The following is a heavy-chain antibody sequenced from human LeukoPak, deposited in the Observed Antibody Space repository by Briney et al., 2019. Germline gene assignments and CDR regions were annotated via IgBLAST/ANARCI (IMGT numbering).Heavy chain of an antibody. CDR3: ARATDEYSSSA. CDR1: GYTFTSNY. V-gene: IGHV1-46*01. J-gene: IGHJ5*02. D-gene: IGHD6-6*01. Sequence: ASVKVSCKASGYTFTSNYIHWVRQAPGQGLEWMGMIYPRDGSTSYAQKFQGRVTVTRDTSTSTAYMELSSLRSEDTAVYYCARATDEYSSSAWGQGTLVTVSS. CDR2: IYPRDGST.